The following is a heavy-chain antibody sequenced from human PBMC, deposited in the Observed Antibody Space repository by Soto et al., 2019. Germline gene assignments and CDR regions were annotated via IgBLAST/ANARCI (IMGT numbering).Heavy chain of an antibody. J-gene: IGHJ5*02. CDR2: IYTSGST. V-gene: IGHV4-4*07. CDR1: GGSISSYY. Sequence: SETLSLTCTVSGGSISSYYWSWIRQPAGKGLEWIGRIYTSGSTNYNPSLKSRVTMSVDTSENQFSLKLSSVTAADTAVYYCARDSGDTMVRDPGWFDPWGQGTLVTVSS. CDR3: ARDSGDTMVRDPGWFDP. D-gene: IGHD3-10*01.